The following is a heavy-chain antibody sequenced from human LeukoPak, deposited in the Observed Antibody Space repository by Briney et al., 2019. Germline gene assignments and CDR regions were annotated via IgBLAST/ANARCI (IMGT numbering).Heavy chain of an antibody. CDR1: GYTFTSYG. CDR3: ARDQSHDYGYYYYYYYMDV. CDR2: ISAYNGNT. D-gene: IGHD4-17*01. Sequence: ASVKVSCKASGYTFTSYGSIWVRQAPGQGLEWMGWISAYNGNTNYAQKLQGRVTMTTDTSTSTAYMELRSLRSDDTAVYYCARDQSHDYGYYYYYYYMDVWGKGTTVTVSS. V-gene: IGHV1-18*01. J-gene: IGHJ6*03.